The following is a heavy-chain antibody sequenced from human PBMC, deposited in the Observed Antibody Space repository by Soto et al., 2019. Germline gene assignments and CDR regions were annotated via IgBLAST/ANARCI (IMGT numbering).Heavy chain of an antibody. CDR1: GGSVSSGSYY. CDR2: IYYSGST. D-gene: IGHD2-2*02. V-gene: IGHV4-61*01. J-gene: IGHJ5*02. CDR3: ARAARSNIVVVPAAISSPWFDT. Sequence: SETLSLTCTVSGGSVSSGSYYWSWIRQPPGKGLEWIGYIYYSGSTNYNPSLKSRVTISVDTSKNQFSLKLSSVTAADTAVYYCARAARSNIVVVPAAISSPWFDTWGQGTLVTVSS.